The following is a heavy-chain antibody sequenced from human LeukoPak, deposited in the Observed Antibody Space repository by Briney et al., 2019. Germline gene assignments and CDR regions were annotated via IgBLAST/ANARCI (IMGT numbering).Heavy chain of an antibody. D-gene: IGHD1-26*01. CDR2: ISGSGGST. CDR3: ATGWRGSFFEFDY. J-gene: IGHJ4*02. CDR1: GFTFSSYA. V-gene: IGHV3-23*01. Sequence: GGSLRLSCAASGFTFSSYAMSWVRQAPGKGLEWVSAISGSGGSTYYADSVKGRFTISRDNSKNTLYLQMNSLRAEDTAVYYCATGWRGSFFEFDYWGQGTLVTVSS.